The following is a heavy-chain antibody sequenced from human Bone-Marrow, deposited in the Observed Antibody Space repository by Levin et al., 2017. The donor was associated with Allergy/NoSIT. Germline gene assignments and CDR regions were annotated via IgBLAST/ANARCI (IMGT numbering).Heavy chain of an antibody. CDR2: ISGDADMT. CDR1: GFPFHTSA. CDR3: AKGSSGWFQETDS. J-gene: IGHJ4*02. V-gene: IGHV3-23*01. D-gene: IGHD6-19*01. Sequence: GGSLRLSCTASGFPFHTSAMTWVRQAPGQELGWVSSISGDADMTSYADSVKVRFTVSRDNSKNMLFLQMDNLRVEDTAVFYCAKGSSGWFQETDSWGQGTLVTVSS.